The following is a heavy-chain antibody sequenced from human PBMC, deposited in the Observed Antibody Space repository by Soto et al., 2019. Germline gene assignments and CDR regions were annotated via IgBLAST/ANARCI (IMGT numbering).Heavy chain of an antibody. CDR3: AKDLINLWINDY. CDR2: ISYDGSNK. J-gene: IGHJ4*02. CDR1: GFTFSSYA. Sequence: GGSLRLSCAASGFTFSSYAMHWVRQAPGKGLEWVAVISYDGSNKYYADSVKGRLTISRDNSKDTLYLQMNSLRAEDTAIYYCAKDLINLWINDYWGQGTLVTVSS. V-gene: IGHV3-30-3*01. D-gene: IGHD3-10*01.